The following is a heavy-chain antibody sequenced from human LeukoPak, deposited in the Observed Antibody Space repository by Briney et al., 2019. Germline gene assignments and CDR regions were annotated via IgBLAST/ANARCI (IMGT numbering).Heavy chain of an antibody. CDR1: GFTLSSYS. J-gene: IGHJ4*02. V-gene: IGHV3-23*01. D-gene: IGHD5-24*01. CDR2: IGVSGGST. CDR3: ARAAGYNWRYYFEY. Sequence: GGSLRLSCAASGFTLSSYSMTWVRQVSGKGLEWVSVIGVSGGSTYADSVKGRFTISRDNSKNTLYLQMNSLRAEDTAVYYCARAAGYNWRYYFEYWGQGALVTVSS.